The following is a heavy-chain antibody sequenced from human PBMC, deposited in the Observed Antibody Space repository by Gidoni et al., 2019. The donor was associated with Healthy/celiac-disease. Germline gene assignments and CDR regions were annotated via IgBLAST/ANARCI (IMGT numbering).Heavy chain of an antibody. J-gene: IGHJ4*02. CDR3: AKDPDSSGYIDY. CDR1: GFIFSSHG. CDR2: ISYDGSYK. D-gene: IGHD3-22*01. V-gene: IGHV3-30*18. Sequence: QLVESGGGVVQPGRSLRLSCAASGFIFSSHGMHWVRQAPGKGLEWVVVISYDGSYKYYADSVKGRFTIYRDSSKNTLYLQMNSLRAEDTAVYYCAKDPDSSGYIDYWGQGTLVTVSS.